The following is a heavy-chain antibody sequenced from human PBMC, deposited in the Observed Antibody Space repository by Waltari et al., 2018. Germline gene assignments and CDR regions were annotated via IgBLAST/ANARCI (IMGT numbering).Heavy chain of an antibody. D-gene: IGHD6-13*01. J-gene: IGHJ4*02. CDR2: ISGSGGST. V-gene: IGHV3-23*01. CDR3: AKARGSSSWYDLDGGVLDY. Sequence: AISGSGGSTYYADSVKGRFTISRDNSKNTLYLQMNSLRAEDTAVYYCAKARGSSSWYDLDGGVLDYWGQGTLVTVSS.